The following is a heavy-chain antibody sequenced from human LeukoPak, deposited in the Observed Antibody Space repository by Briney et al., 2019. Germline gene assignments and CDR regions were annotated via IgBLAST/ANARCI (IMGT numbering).Heavy chain of an antibody. J-gene: IGHJ4*02. CDR3: ARANYYDSSGRPGYFDY. V-gene: IGHV3-53*04. D-gene: IGHD3-22*01. CDR2: IYSGGST. Sequence: PGGSLRLSCAASGFTVSSNYMSWVRQAPGKGLEWVSVIYSGGSTYYADSVKGRFTISRHNSKNRLYLQMNSLRAEDTAVYYCARANYYDSSGRPGYFDYWGQGTLVTVSS. CDR1: GFTVSSNY.